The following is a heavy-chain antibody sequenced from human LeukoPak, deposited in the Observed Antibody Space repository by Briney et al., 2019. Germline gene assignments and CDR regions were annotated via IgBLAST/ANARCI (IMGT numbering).Heavy chain of an antibody. J-gene: IGHJ4*02. Sequence: GGSLRLSCAASGFAFSSNWMHWVRQTPGKGLVWVSRINSGGSGTSYADSVEGRFTISRDNAKNTLYLQMNSLRAEDTALYYCARGNDIYYFDYWGQGTLVTVSS. D-gene: IGHD3-9*01. CDR3: ARGNDIYYFDY. CDR2: INSGGSGT. CDR1: GFAFSSNW. V-gene: IGHV3-74*01.